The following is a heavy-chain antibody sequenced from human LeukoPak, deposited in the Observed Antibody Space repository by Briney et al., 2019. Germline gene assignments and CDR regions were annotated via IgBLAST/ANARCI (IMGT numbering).Heavy chain of an antibody. Sequence: PSETLSLTCTVSGGSISSGSYYWSWIRQPAGKGLEWIGRIYTSGSTNYNPSLKSRVTISVDTSKNQFSLKLSSVTAADTAVYYCARAGSSLTYYMDVWGKGTTVTVSS. D-gene: IGHD6-6*01. CDR2: IYTSGST. CDR1: GGSISSGSYY. V-gene: IGHV4-61*02. CDR3: ARAGSSLTYYMDV. J-gene: IGHJ6*03.